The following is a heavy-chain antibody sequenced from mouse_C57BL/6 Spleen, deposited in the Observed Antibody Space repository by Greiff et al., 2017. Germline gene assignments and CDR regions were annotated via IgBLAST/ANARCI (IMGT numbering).Heavy chain of an antibody. V-gene: IGHV1-53*01. J-gene: IGHJ3*01. Sequence: VQLQQPGTELVKPGASVKLSCKASGYTFTSYWMHWVKQRPGQGLEWIGNINPSNGGTKYNEKFKNKATLTGDKSSSTAYMQLSSLTSEDHAVYYYSRSGYSNIFAYWGQGTLVTVSA. CDR1: GYTFTSYW. CDR3: SRSGYSNIFAY. D-gene: IGHD2-5*01. CDR2: INPSNGGT.